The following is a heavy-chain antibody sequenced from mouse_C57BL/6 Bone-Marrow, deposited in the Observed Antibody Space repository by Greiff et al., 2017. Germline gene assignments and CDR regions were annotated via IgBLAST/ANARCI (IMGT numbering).Heavy chain of an antibody. CDR1: GFSLTSYG. D-gene: IGHD1-1*01. CDR2: IWRGGST. Sequence: VQLQQSGPGLVQPSQSLSITCTVSGFSLTSYGVHWVRQSPGKGLEWLGVIWRGGSTDYNAAFMSRLSITKDNSKSQVFFKMNSLHADDTAIYYCAKRGSSYGYAMDYWGQGTSVTVSS. CDR3: AKRGSSYGYAMDY. J-gene: IGHJ4*01. V-gene: IGHV2-5*01.